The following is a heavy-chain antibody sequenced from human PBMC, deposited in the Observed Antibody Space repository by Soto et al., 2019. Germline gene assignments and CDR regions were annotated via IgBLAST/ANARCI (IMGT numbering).Heavy chain of an antibody. J-gene: IGHJ5*01. CDR2: IRSKSNSYAT. CDR3: SRGYGDYVRDS. D-gene: IGHD4-17*01. V-gene: IGHV3-73*01. CDR1: GFTFSSSA. Sequence: EVQLVESGGGLVQPGGSLKLSCAVSGFTFSSSAMHWVRQASGKGLEWVGRIRSKSNSYATAYAASVKGRFTISRDDSKNTAYLQMNSLKTEDTAEYYCSRGYGDYVRDSWGQGTLVTVSS.